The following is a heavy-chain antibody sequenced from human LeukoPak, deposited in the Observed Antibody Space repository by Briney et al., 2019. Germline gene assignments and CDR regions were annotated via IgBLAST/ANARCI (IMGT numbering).Heavy chain of an antibody. CDR3: STLSSIFGVVIPDY. V-gene: IGHV3-15*01. CDR1: GFTFGSAW. D-gene: IGHD3-3*01. J-gene: IGHJ4*02. CDR2: IKSRANGETT. Sequence: GGSLRLSCAASGFTFGSAWMSWVRQAPGKGLEWVGRIKSRANGETTDYAAPVKGRFTISRDDSKNMVYLQMNTLKTEDTAVYFCSTLSSIFGVVIPDYWGQGILVTVSS.